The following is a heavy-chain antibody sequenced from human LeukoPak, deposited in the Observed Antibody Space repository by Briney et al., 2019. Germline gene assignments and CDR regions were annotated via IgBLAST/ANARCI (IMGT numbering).Heavy chain of an antibody. CDR3: AKMYYYGMDV. CDR1: GITFSTYL. CDR2: IKQDGSEK. Sequence: HPGGSLRLSCAVSGITFSTYLMSWVRQAPGKGLEWVGNIKQDGSEKYYADSVKGRFTISRDNAKNSLYLQMNSLRAEDTAVYYCAKMYYYGMDVWGQGTTVTVSS. V-gene: IGHV3-7*02. J-gene: IGHJ6*02.